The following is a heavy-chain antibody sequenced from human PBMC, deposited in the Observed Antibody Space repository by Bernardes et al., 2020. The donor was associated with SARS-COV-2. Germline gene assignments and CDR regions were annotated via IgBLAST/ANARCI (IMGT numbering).Heavy chain of an antibody. CDR3: ARGEYTYFNFEGTNYNLFYGLDV. Sequence: GSLRLSCAASGFTVSNNYMTWVRQAPGKGLEWVSLLYSGDTYYADSVQGRFTISRDNSENTVYLQMNNVRAEDTAVYYCARGEYTYFNFEGTNYNLFYGLDVWGQGTTVTVSS. D-gene: IGHD5-18*01. J-gene: IGHJ6*02. CDR1: GFTVSNNY. CDR2: LYSGDT. V-gene: IGHV3-53*01.